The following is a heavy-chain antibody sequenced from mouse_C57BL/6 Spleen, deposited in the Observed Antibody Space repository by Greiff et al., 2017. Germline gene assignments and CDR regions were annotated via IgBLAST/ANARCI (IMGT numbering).Heavy chain of an antibody. D-gene: IGHD2-5*01. Sequence: DVHLVESGGGLVKPGGSLKLSCAASGFTFSDYGMHWVRQAPEKGLEGVAYISSGSSTIYYADTVKGRFTISRDNAKNTLFLQMTSLRSEDTAMYYCARRNSNYAGDYYAMDYWGQGTSVTVSS. J-gene: IGHJ4*01. CDR2: ISSGSSTI. V-gene: IGHV5-17*01. CDR3: ARRNSNYAGDYYAMDY. CDR1: GFTFSDYG.